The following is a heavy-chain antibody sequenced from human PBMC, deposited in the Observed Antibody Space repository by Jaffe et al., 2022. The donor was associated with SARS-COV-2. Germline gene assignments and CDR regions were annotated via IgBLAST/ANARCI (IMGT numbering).Heavy chain of an antibody. CDR2: ITHSGST. V-gene: IGHV4-34*01. D-gene: IGHD5-12*01. CDR1: GGSFSGHY. CDR3: AGLRGWQRSRPLDY. J-gene: IGHJ4*02. Sequence: QVQLQQWGAGLLKPAETLSLTCAVYGGSFSGHYWSWIRQSPGKGLEWIGEITHSGSTTYNPSLQRRVTMSVDTSKTQFSLKLTSVTAADTAVYYCAGLRGWQRSRPLDYWGQGVLVTVSS.